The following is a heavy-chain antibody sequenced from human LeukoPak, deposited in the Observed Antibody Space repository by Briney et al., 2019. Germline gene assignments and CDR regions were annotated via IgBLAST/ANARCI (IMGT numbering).Heavy chain of an antibody. CDR2: IYYSGST. CDR3: ARFGDRYYGSGSYPNWLDP. V-gene: IGHV4-59*01. D-gene: IGHD3-10*01. Sequence: SETLSLTCTVSGGSISSYYWSWIRQPPGKGLEWIGYIYYSGSTNYNPSLKSRVTISVDTSKNQFSLKLSSVTAADTAVYYCARFGDRYYGSGSYPNWLDPWGQGTLVTVSS. CDR1: GGSISSYY. J-gene: IGHJ5*02.